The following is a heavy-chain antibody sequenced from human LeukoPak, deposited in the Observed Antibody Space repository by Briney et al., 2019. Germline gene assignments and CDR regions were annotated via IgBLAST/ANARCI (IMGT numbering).Heavy chain of an antibody. CDR1: GGSFSGYY. D-gene: IGHD6-19*01. CDR3: ARLYSSGWYRIDY. J-gene: IGHJ4*02. V-gene: IGHV4-34*01. Sequence: SETLSLTCAVYGGSFSGYYWSWIRQPPGKGLEWIGEINHSGSTNYNPSLKSRVTISVDTSKNQFSLKLSSVTAADTAVYYRARLYSSGWYRIDYWGQGTLVTVSS. CDR2: INHSGST.